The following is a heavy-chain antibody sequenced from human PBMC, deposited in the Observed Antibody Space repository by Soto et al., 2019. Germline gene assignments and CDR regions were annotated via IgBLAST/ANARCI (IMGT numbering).Heavy chain of an antibody. J-gene: IGHJ6*02. D-gene: IGHD2-2*02. V-gene: IGHV1-69*13. CDR2: IIPILGTA. Sequence: SVKVSCKASGGTFSSYAISWVRQAPGQGLEWMGGIIPILGTANYAQKFQGRVTIAADESTSTAYMELSSLRSEDTAVYYCARVYLGYCSSTSCYTDYYYYYGMDVWGQGTTVTVSS. CDR3: ARVYLGYCSSTSCYTDYYYYYGMDV. CDR1: GGTFSSYA.